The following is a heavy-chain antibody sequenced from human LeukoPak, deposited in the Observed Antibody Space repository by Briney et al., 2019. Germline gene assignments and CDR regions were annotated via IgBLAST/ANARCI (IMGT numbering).Heavy chain of an antibody. CDR2: IGTSDSST. V-gene: IGHV3-48*03. CDR1: GFTFSSYE. CDR3: ARYGDSSGYYSADAFDI. Sequence: GGSLRLSCAASGFTFSSYEMNWVRQAPGKGLEWVSYIGTSDSSTYYADSVKGRFTISRDNAKNSLYLQMNSLRAEDTAVYYCARYGDSSGYYSADAFDIWGQGTMVTVSS. D-gene: IGHD3-22*01. J-gene: IGHJ3*02.